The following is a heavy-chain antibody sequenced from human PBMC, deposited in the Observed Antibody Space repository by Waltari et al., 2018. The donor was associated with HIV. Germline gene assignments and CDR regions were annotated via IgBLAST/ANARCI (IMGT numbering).Heavy chain of an antibody. D-gene: IGHD6-19*01. J-gene: IGHJ4*02. V-gene: IGHV3-11*01. CDR1: GFAFTDPY. Sequence: QLQLVESGGRLVKPGGSLRLSCAASGFAFTDPYMTWVRQPPGKGLECVAYIRLSGNRTYYADSVRGRFNISRDNAARFLYLQMDSLRVDDTATYYCARGRQWLAFDFWGQGNVVAVSS. CDR3: ARGRQWLAFDF. CDR2: IRLSGNRT.